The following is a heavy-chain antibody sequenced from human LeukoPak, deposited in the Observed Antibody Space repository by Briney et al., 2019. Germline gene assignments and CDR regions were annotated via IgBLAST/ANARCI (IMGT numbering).Heavy chain of an antibody. CDR1: GYSFTSYW. Sequence: GESLKISCKGSGYSFTSYWIGWVRQMPGKGLEWMGIIYPGDSDTRYSPSFQGQVTISADKSISTAYLQWSSLKASDTAMYYSARHAEVDIVAPYIDIWGQGTMVTVSS. V-gene: IGHV5-51*01. D-gene: IGHD5-12*01. CDR3: ARHAEVDIVAPYIDI. CDR2: IYPGDSDT. J-gene: IGHJ3*02.